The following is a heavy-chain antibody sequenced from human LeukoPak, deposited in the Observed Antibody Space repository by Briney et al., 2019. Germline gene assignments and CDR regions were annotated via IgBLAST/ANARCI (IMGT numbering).Heavy chain of an antibody. V-gene: IGHV3-53*01. Sequence: PGGSLRLSCAASGFTVSTNYMNWVRQPPGKGLEWVSILYSGSDTYYADSVKGRFTISRDSSKNILSLQMNKLRAEDTAVYYCARVGDHFHWYLDLWGRGTLVAVSS. D-gene: IGHD3-10*01. CDR1: GFTVSTNY. CDR3: ARVGDHFHWYLDL. CDR2: LYSGSDT. J-gene: IGHJ2*01.